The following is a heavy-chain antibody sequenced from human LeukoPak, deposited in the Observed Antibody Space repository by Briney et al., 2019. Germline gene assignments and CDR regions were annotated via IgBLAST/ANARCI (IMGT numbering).Heavy chain of an antibody. CDR2: ISYDGGNK. D-gene: IGHD3-9*01. J-gene: IGHJ4*02. CDR1: GFTFSSYA. CDR3: ARVGDILTGYLHPFFGY. Sequence: PGGSLRLSCAASGFTFSSYAMHWVRQAPGKGLEWVAVISYDGGNKYYADSVKGRFTISRDNSKNTLYLQMNSLRAEDTAVYYCARVGDILTGYLHPFFGYWGQGTLVTVSS. V-gene: IGHV3-30-3*01.